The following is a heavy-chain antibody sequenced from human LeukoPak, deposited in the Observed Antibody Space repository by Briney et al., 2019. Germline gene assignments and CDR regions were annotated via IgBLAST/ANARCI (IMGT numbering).Heavy chain of an antibody. CDR1: GGTFSSYA. CDR2: IIPIFGTA. V-gene: IGHV1-69*05. CDR3: GRGAAMVYYYYMDV. D-gene: IGHD2-2*01. J-gene: IGHJ6*03. Sequence: SMKVSCKASGGTFSSYAISWVRQAPGQGLEWMGGIIPIFGTANYAQKFQGRVTITTDESTSTAYMELSSLRSEDTAVYYCGRGAAMVYYYYMDVWGKGTTVTVSS.